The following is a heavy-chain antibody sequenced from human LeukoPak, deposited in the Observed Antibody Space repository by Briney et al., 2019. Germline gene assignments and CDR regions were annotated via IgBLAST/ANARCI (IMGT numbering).Heavy chain of an antibody. V-gene: IGHV1-46*01. CDR3: DY. CDR2: INPSGGST. J-gene: IGHJ4*02. CDR1: GYTFTSYY. Sequence: ASVKVSCKASGYTFTSYYMHWVRQAPGQGLEWMGIINPSGGSTSYAQKFQGRVTMTEDISTDTAYMELNNLRSEDTAVYYFDYWGQGTLVTVSS.